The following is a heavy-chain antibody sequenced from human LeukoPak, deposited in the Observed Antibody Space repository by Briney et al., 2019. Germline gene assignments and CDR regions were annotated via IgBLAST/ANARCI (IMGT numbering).Heavy chain of an antibody. D-gene: IGHD3-10*01. CDR2: IKSKSDGGTT. V-gene: IGHV3-15*05. J-gene: IGHJ4*02. Sequence: ETLSLTCSVSGDSISRYYWSWIRQSPGKGLEWVGRIKSKSDGGTTDYAAPVKGRFTISRDDSKNTLFLQVNSLKIEDTAVYYCTTVTLRPVGLWGQGTLVTVSS. CDR1: GDSISRYY. CDR3: TTVTLRPVGL.